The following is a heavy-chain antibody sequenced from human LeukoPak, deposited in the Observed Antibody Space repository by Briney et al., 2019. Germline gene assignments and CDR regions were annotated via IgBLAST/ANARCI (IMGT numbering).Heavy chain of an antibody. CDR1: GGSFSGYY. CDR2: INHSGST. J-gene: IGHJ4*02. Sequence: SGTLSLTCAVYGGSFSGYYWSWIRQPPGKGLEWIGEINHSGSTNYNPSLKSRVPISVDTSKNQFSLKLSSVTAADTAVYYCARGYDYVWGSYLPPFDYWGQGTLVTVSS. V-gene: IGHV4-34*01. CDR3: ARGYDYVWGSYLPPFDY. D-gene: IGHD3-16*01.